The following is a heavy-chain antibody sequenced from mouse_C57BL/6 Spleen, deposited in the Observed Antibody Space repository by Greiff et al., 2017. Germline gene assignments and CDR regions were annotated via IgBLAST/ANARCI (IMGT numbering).Heavy chain of an antibody. J-gene: IGHJ4*01. CDR2: INPNNGGT. CDR3: AEDHYAMDY. V-gene: IGHV1-26*01. Sequence: EVQLQQSGPELVKPGASVKISCKASGYTFTNYYMNWVKQSHGKSLEWIGDINPNNGGTSYNQKFKGKATLTVDKSSSTAYMERRSLTSEDSAVYYCAEDHYAMDYWGQGTSVTVSS. CDR1: GYTFTNYY.